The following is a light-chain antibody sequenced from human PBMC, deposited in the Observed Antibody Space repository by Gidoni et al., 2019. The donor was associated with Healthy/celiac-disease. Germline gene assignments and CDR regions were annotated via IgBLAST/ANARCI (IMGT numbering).Light chain of an antibody. CDR3: SSYTSSYV. J-gene: IGLJ2*01. Sequence: QSALTQPASVSGSPGQSITISCTGTSSDVGGYNYVSWYQQHPGKAPKLMIYDVSNRPSGVSKRFSGSKSGNTASLTISGLQAEDEADYYGSSYTSSYVFGGGTKLTVL. CDR2: DVS. V-gene: IGLV2-14*01. CDR1: SSDVGGYNY.